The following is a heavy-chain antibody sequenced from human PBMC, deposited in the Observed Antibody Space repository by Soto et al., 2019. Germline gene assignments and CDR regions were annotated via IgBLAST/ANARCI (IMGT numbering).Heavy chain of an antibody. CDR1: GFTFSSYG. V-gene: IGHV3-33*01. J-gene: IGHJ6*02. Sequence: QVQLVESGGGVVQPGRSLRLSCAASGFTFSSYGMHWVRQAPGKGLEWVAVIWYDGSNKYYADSVKGRFTISRDNSKNTLYLQMNSLRAEDTAVYYCARDLGYSYGPYYYYYGTDVWGQGTTVTVSS. CDR3: ARDLGYSYGPYYYYYGTDV. D-gene: IGHD5-18*01. CDR2: IWYDGSNK.